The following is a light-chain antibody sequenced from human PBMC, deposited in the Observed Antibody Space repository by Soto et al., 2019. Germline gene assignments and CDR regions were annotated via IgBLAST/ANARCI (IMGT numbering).Light chain of an antibody. V-gene: IGLV2-14*01. J-gene: IGLJ2*01. CDR3: SSYTSSSTLVL. CDR2: DVS. Sequence: QSALTQPASVSGSPGKSITISCTGTSSDVGGYNYVSWYQQHPGKAPKLMIYDVSNRPSGVSNRFSGSKSGNTASLTISGLQAEDEAHYYCSSYTSSSTLVLFGGGTKLTVL. CDR1: SSDVGGYNY.